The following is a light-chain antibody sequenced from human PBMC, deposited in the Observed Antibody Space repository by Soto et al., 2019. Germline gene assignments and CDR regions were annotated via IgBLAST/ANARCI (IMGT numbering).Light chain of an antibody. J-gene: IGLJ1*01. CDR2: GNS. CDR3: QSYDSSLSVLYV. V-gene: IGLV1-40*01. Sequence: QSVLTQPPSVSGAPGQRVTISCTGSSSSIGAGYDVHWYQQLPGTAPKLLIYGNSNRPSGVPDRFSGSKSGTSASLAITGLQAEDEAHYYCQSYDSSLSVLYVFGTGTKVTVL. CDR1: SSSIGAGYD.